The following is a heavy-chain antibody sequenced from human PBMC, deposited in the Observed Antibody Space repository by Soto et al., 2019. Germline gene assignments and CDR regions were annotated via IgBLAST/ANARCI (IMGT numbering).Heavy chain of an antibody. J-gene: IGHJ6*02. CDR1: GGTFSSYA. CDR3: ARAQGNLGDIVLVPAANGMDV. Sequence: QVQLVQSGAEVKKPGSSVKVSCKASGGTFSSYAISWVRQAPGQGLEWMGGIIPIFGTANYAQKFQGRVTITADESTSTAYMELSSLRSEDTAVYYCARAQGNLGDIVLVPAANGMDVWGQGTTVTVSS. CDR2: IIPIFGTA. D-gene: IGHD2-2*01. V-gene: IGHV1-69*12.